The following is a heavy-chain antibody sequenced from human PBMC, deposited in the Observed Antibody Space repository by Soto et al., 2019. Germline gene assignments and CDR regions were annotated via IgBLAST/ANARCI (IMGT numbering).Heavy chain of an antibody. CDR3: ARYIPGVRYYGMDV. D-gene: IGHD2-2*01. CDR1: GFTFSSYA. V-gene: IGHV3-23*01. Sequence: GGSLSLSCAASGFTFSSYAMKWVRQAPGKGLEWVSLIGESGTPTYYADSVKGRFTISRDNSGNTLFLEMYSLRAEDTAVYYCARYIPGVRYYGMDVWAQGTTVTVSS. J-gene: IGHJ6*02. CDR2: IGESGTPT.